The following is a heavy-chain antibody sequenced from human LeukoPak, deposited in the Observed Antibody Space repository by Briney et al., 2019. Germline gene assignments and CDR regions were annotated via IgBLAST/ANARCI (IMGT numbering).Heavy chain of an antibody. J-gene: IGHJ6*03. D-gene: IGHD2-2*01. CDR3: ARRRIVVVPAANLGDYYYYYYMDV. V-gene: IGHV5-51*01. CDR1: GYSFTSYW. Sequence: PGESLKISCKGSGYSFTSYWIGWVRQMPGKGLEWMVIIYPGDSDTRNSPSCQGQVTSSADKSISTAYLQWSSLKASDTAMYYCARRRIVVVPAANLGDYYYYYYMDVWGKGTTVTVSS. CDR2: IYPGDSDT.